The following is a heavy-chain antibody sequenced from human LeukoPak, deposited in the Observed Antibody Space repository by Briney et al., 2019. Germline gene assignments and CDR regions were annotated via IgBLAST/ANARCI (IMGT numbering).Heavy chain of an antibody. D-gene: IGHD6-6*01. V-gene: IGHV6-1*01. CDR2: TYYRSKWYN. CDR1: GDSVSSNSAA. Sequence: SQTLSLTCAISGDSVSSNSAAWNWLRQSPSRGLEWLGRTYYRSKWYNDYAVSVKSRITINPDTSKNQFSLQLNSATPEDTAVYYCARTDSSSSSKIFDYWGQGTLVTVSS. J-gene: IGHJ4*02. CDR3: ARTDSSSSSKIFDY.